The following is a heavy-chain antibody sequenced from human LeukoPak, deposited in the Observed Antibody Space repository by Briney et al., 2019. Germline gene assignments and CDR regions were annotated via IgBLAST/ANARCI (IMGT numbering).Heavy chain of an antibody. CDR1: GGSFSGYY. Sequence: SETLSLTCAVYGGSFSGYYWSWIRQPPGKGLEWIGEINHSGSTNYNPSLKSRVTIPVDTSKNQFSLKLSSVTAADTAVYYCARSAWASSSWDRAEYFQHWGQGTLVTVSS. CDR3: ARSAWASSSWDRAEYFQH. D-gene: IGHD6-13*01. CDR2: INHSGST. J-gene: IGHJ1*01. V-gene: IGHV4-34*01.